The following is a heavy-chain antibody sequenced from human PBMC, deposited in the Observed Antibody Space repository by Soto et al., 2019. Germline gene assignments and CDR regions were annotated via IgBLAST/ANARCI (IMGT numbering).Heavy chain of an antibody. CDR3: ARATWDSSGYPTPDFEY. Sequence: ASVKVSCKASGYTFTSYYMHWVRQAPGQGLEWMGIINPSGGSTSYAQKFQGRVTMTRDTSTSTVYMELSSLRSEDTAVYYCARATWDSSGYPTPDFEYWGQGTLLTVSS. D-gene: IGHD3-22*01. CDR2: INPSGGST. CDR1: GYTFTSYY. J-gene: IGHJ4*02. V-gene: IGHV1-46*01.